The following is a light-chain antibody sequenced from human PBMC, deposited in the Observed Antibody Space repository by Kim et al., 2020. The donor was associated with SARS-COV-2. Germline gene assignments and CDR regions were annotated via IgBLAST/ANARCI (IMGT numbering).Light chain of an antibody. V-gene: IGLV2-11*01. Sequence: QSALTQPRSVSGSPGQSVTISCTGTSSDVGGYNYVSWYQQHPGKAPKLMIYDVSKRPSGVPDRFSGSKSGNTASLTISGLQAEDEADYYCSSYTSSSTFYVVFGGGTQLTVL. CDR2: DVS. CDR1: SSDVGGYNY. J-gene: IGLJ2*01. CDR3: SSYTSSSTFYVV.